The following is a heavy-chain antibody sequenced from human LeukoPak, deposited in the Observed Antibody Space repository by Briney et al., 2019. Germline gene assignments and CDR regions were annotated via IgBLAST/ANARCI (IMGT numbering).Heavy chain of an antibody. V-gene: IGHV3-30-3*01. Sequence: HPGGSLRLSCAASGFTFSSYAMHWVRQAPGKGLEWVAVISYDGNNKYYADSVKGRFTISRDNSKNTLYLQMNSLRAEDTAVYYCARDGRRWLRLLNAFDIWGQGTMVTVSS. J-gene: IGHJ3*02. CDR2: ISYDGNNK. CDR1: GFTFSSYA. CDR3: ARDGRRWLRLLNAFDI. D-gene: IGHD5-12*01.